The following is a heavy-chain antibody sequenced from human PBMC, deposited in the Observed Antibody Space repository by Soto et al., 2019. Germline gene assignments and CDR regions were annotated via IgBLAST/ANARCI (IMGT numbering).Heavy chain of an antibody. CDR1: GGSVSSGSYY. CDR2: INHSGST. Sequence: PSETLSLTCTVSGGSVSSGSYYWSWIRQPPGKGLEWIGEINHSGSTNYNPSLKSRVTISVDTSKNQFSLKLSSVTAADTAVYYCARGRSYCSSTSCYRGHYYYGMDVWGQGTTVTVSS. J-gene: IGHJ6*02. D-gene: IGHD2-2*02. V-gene: IGHV4-39*07. CDR3: ARGRSYCSSTSCYRGHYYYGMDV.